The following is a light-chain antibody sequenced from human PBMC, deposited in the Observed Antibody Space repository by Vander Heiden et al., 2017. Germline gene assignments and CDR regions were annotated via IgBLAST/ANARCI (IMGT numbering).Light chain of an antibody. CDR1: KLGHKY. CDR2: QDI. Sequence: SYALTQPPSVSVSPGQTASITCSGDKLGHKYVSWYQQKPGQSPVLLIYQDIKRPSGIPERFSGSNSGNTATLTISGTQAMDEADYYCQAWDSSVVFGGGTNLTVL. J-gene: IGLJ2*01. V-gene: IGLV3-1*01. CDR3: QAWDSSVV.